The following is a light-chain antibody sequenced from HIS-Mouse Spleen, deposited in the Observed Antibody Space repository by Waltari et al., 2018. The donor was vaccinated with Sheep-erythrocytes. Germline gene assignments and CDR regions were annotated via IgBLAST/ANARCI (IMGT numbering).Light chain of an antibody. CDR1: SLRSYY. J-gene: IGLJ2*01. Sequence: SSELTQDPAVSVALGQTVRITCQGDSLRSYYASWFQQKPGQAPVLVIYGKNNRPSGLPDRFSGSSSGNTAVLTITGAQAEDAADFYCNSRDSSGNHLGVVFGGGTKLTVL. CDR3: NSRDSSGNHLGVV. V-gene: IGLV3-19*01. CDR2: GKN.